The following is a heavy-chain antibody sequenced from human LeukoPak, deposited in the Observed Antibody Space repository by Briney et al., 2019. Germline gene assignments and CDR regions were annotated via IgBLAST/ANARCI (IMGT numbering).Heavy chain of an antibody. CDR1: GYTFTSYG. Sequence: ASVKVSCKASGYTFTSYGISWVRQAPGQGLEWMGWISAYNGNTNYAQKLQGRVTMTTDTSTSTAYMELRSLRSDDTAVYCCARWDWNDSARDYWGQGTLVTVSS. D-gene: IGHD1-1*01. V-gene: IGHV1-18*04. J-gene: IGHJ4*02. CDR2: ISAYNGNT. CDR3: ARWDWNDSARDY.